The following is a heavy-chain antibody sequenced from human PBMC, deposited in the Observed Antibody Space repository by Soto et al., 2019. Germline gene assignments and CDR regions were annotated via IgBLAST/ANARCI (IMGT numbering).Heavy chain of an antibody. CDR2: VYHSGST. CDR3: ARRTERFFANDWLDP. Sequence: SETLSLTCAVSGAYISSSNWWTWVRQPPGKGLEWIGEVYHSGSTKYNSSLKNQITMSVDKSKNEFSLKLTSVTAADTAVYYCARRTERFFANDWLDPWGQGTPVTVSS. J-gene: IGHJ5*02. CDR1: GAYISSSNW. D-gene: IGHD3-3*01. V-gene: IGHV4-4*02.